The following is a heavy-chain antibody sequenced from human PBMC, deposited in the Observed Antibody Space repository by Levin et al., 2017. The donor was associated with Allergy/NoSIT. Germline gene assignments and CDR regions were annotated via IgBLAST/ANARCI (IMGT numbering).Heavy chain of an antibody. CDR2: MHYSGST. CDR1: GGSISNSNYY. D-gene: IGHD3-16*01. V-gene: IGHV4-39*01. J-gene: IGHJ5*02. CDR3: ARLGGP. Sequence: TSETLSLTCTVSGGSISNSNYYWGWIRQPPGKGLEWIGTMHYSGSTYYNSSLKSRVTISVDTSKNQFSLKLSSVTAADTALYYCARLGGPWGQGTLVTVSS.